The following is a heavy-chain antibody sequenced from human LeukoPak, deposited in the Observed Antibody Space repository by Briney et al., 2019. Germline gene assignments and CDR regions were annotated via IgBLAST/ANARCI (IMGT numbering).Heavy chain of an antibody. V-gene: IGHV3-23*01. D-gene: IGHD4-17*01. J-gene: IGHJ5*02. Sequence: GGSLRLSCAASGFXFSSYAISWVRQAPGKGQEWVSAISGSGDYTYYADSVKGRFTISRDNPKNTLYLQMSSLRVEDTAVYYCAKSVAYTDYDWFDPWGQGTLVTVSS. CDR3: AKSVAYTDYDWFDP. CDR2: ISGSGDYT. CDR1: GFXFSSYA.